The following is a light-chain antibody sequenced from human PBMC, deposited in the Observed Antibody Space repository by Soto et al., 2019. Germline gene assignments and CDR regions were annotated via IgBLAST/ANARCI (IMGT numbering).Light chain of an antibody. J-gene: IGKJ4*01. V-gene: IGKV4-1*01. CDR3: QQYYSTPLT. Sequence: DIVMTQSPNSPAVSLGERATLNCKSSQSVLYTSNNKNYLAWYQQKPRQPPKLLIYWASTRESGVPDRFSGSGSGTDFTLTISSLQAEDVAVYYCQQYYSTPLTFGGGTKVEIK. CDR2: WAS. CDR1: QSVLYTSNNKNY.